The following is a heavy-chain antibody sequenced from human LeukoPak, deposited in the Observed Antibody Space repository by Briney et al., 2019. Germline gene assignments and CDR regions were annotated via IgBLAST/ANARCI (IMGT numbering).Heavy chain of an antibody. J-gene: IGHJ5*02. Sequence: PSETLSLTCTVSGGSISSSSYYWGWIRQPPGKGLEWIGSIFYSGSTYYNPSLKSRVTISVDMSKNQFSLRLSSVTAADTAVYYCARGYSFGPYNWFDPWGQGTLVTVSS. D-gene: IGHD5-18*01. CDR2: IFYSGST. CDR3: ARGYSFGPYNWFDP. V-gene: IGHV4-39*01. CDR1: GGSISSSSYY.